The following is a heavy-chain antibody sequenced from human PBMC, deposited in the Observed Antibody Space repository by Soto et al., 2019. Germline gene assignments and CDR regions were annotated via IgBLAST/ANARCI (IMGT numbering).Heavy chain of an antibody. J-gene: IGHJ6*02. D-gene: IGHD3-22*01. V-gene: IGHV3-30-3*01. CDR1: GCTFSSYA. CDR2: ISYDGSNK. CDR3: ARDPWDYYDSSGYLSFYYYGMDV. Sequence: QVQLVESGGGVVQPGRSLRLSCAASGCTFSSYAMHWVRQAPGKGLEWVAVISYDGSNKYYADSVKGRFTISRDNYKNTLYLQMNSLRAEDTAVYYCARDPWDYYDSSGYLSFYYYGMDVWGQGTTVTVSS.